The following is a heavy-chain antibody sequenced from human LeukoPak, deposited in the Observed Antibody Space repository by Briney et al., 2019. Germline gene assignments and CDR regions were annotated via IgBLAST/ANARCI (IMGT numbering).Heavy chain of an antibody. CDR2: IYNSGST. V-gene: IGHV3-66*03. CDR1: GFTVSSHY. Sequence: EGSLRLSCAASGFTVSSHYMSWVRQAPGKGLEWVSVIYNSGSTYYADSVKGRFTISRDNSKNTLYLQINSLRAEDTAVYYCARDREHYDFWSGFANYGMDVWGQGTTITVSS. J-gene: IGHJ6*02. D-gene: IGHD3-3*01. CDR3: ARDREHYDFWSGFANYGMDV.